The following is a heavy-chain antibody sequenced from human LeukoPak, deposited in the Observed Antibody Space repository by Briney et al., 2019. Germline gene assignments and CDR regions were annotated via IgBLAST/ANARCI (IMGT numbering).Heavy chain of an antibody. CDR2: ISHGGST. CDR3: ARGFTYYFDTSGYPVGYWFDP. Sequence: SETLSLTCTVSGGSMNNYYWSWIRQPPGKGLEYIGYISHGGSTNYNPSLKSRVTISVDTSKNQFSLKLSSVTAADTAAYYCARGFTYYFDTSGYPVGYWFDPWGQGTLVTVSS. CDR1: GGSMNNYY. J-gene: IGHJ5*02. D-gene: IGHD3-22*01. V-gene: IGHV4-59*01.